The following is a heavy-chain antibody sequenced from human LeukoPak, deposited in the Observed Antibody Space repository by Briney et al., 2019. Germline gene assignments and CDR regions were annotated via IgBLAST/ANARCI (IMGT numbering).Heavy chain of an antibody. D-gene: IGHD4-17*01. J-gene: IGHJ4*02. CDR1: GFTFSSYA. CDR2: ISYDGSNK. CDR3: ARDGIYGDPIYYFDY. Sequence: GGSLRLSCAASGFTFSSYAMHWVRQAPGKGLEWVAVISYDGSNKYYADSVKGRFTISRDNSKNTLYLQMNSLRAEDTAVYYCARDGIYGDPIYYFDYWGQGTLVTVSS. V-gene: IGHV3-30-3*01.